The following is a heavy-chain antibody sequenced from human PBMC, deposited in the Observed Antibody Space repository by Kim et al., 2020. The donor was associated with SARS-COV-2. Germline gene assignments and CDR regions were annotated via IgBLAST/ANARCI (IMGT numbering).Heavy chain of an antibody. V-gene: IGHV3-11*01. Sequence: GGSLRLSCAASGFIFGDSYFNWLRQAPGKGLEWVASITTTGDTIFYADSVRGRFTMSRDNAKNSLYLQMNSLRVDDTAVYYCARDRSLPGEGGQGTLVTVST. J-gene: IGHJ4*02. CDR3: ARDRSLPGE. CDR2: ITTTGDTI. CDR1: GFIFGDSY. D-gene: IGHD3-10*01.